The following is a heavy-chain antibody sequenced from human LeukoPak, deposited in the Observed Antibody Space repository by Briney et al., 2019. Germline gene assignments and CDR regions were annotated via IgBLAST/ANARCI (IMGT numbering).Heavy chain of an antibody. CDR2: INPNSGGT. CDR1: GYTFTSYG. V-gene: IGHV1-2*02. D-gene: IGHD1-26*01. J-gene: IGHJ5*02. Sequence: ASVKVSCKASGYTFTSYGISWVRQAPGQGLEWMGWINPNSGGTNYAQKFQGRVTMTRDTSISTAYMELSRLRSDDTAVYYCAREGSYSGSYYNWFDPWGQGTLVTVSS. CDR3: AREGSYSGSYYNWFDP.